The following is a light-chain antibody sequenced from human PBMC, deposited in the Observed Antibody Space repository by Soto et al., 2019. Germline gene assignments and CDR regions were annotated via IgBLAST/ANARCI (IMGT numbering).Light chain of an antibody. Sequence: QSVLTQPPSASGTPGQRVTISCSGGSSNIGINTVNWYQQLPGTAPKVLIYTDNERPSGVPDRFSGSKSGTSASLAISGLQSEDEADYYCAAWDDILNGVYVFGPGTKLTVL. CDR2: TDN. CDR3: AAWDDILNGVYV. J-gene: IGLJ1*01. CDR1: SSNIGINT. V-gene: IGLV1-44*01.